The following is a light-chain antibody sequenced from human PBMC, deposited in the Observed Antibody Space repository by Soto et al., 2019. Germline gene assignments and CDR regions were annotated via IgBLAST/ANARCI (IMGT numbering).Light chain of an antibody. CDR3: QQYGSSPWT. J-gene: IGKJ1*01. V-gene: IGKV3-20*01. CDR1: QSVRSSF. CDR2: DAS. Sequence: IVLTQSPGTLSLSPGERATLSCRASQSVRSSFLAWYQQKPGQAPSLLIKDASTRATGIPDRFSGSGSGTDFTLSISRLEPDDFAVYFCQQYGSSPWTFGQGTKVEIK.